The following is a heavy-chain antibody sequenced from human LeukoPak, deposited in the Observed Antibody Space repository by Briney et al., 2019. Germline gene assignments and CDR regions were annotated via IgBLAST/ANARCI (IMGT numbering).Heavy chain of an antibody. CDR2: INPNSGGT. D-gene: IGHD5-12*01. CDR3: ATAYSGYDQGFDY. Sequence: ASVKVSCKTSGYTFIDYSIHWVRQAPGQGLEWMGWINPNSGGTNYARKFQGRVTMTRDTSISTAYMELSRLRSDDTAVYYCATAYSGYDQGFDYWGQGTLVTVSS. CDR1: GYTFIDYS. V-gene: IGHV1-2*02. J-gene: IGHJ4*02.